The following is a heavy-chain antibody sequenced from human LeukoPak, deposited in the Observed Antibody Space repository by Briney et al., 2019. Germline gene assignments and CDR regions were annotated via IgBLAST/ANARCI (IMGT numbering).Heavy chain of an antibody. CDR1: GGTFSSYA. D-gene: IGHD3-22*01. CDR3: ATNYYDSSGYYYGFDY. CDR2: IIPIFGTA. J-gene: IGHJ4*02. Sequence: SAKVSCKASGGTFSSYAISWVRQAPGQGLEWMGGIIPIFGTANYAQKFQGRVTITTDESTSTAYMELSSLRSEDTAVYYCATNYYDSSGYYYGFDYWGQGTLVTVSS. V-gene: IGHV1-69*05.